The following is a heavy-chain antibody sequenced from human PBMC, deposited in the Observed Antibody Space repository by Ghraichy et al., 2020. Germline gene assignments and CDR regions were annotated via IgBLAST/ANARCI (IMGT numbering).Heavy chain of an antibody. CDR2: ISGDGVST. D-gene: IGHD2-8*01. CDR3: TRDLNGGAYDY. Sequence: GGSLRLSCAVSGFILDDHALAWVRQAPGKGLEWLSAISGDGVSTFYADSLRGRFTISRDNSKKTLYFQMNSLRVEDTAIYFCTRDLNGGAYDYWGQGTLVTVSS. J-gene: IGHJ4*02. V-gene: IGHV3-23*01. CDR1: GFILDDHA.